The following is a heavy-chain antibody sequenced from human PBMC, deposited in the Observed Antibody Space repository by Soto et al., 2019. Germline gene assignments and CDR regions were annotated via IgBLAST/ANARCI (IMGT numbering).Heavy chain of an antibody. J-gene: IGHJ6*02. CDR1: GGTFSSYA. V-gene: IGHV1-69*01. Sequence: QVQLVQSGAEVKKPGSSVKVSCKASGGTFSSYAISWVRQAPGQGLEWMGGIIPIFGTANYAQKFQGRVTITADESTSTAYMELSSLRSEDTAVYXXXXXXDSSSGYYYGMDVWGQGTTVTVSS. CDR2: IIPIFGTA. CDR3: XXXXDSSSGYYYGMDV. D-gene: IGHD6-6*01.